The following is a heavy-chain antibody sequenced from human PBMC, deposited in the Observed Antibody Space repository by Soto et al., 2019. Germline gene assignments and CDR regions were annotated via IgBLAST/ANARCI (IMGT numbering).Heavy chain of an antibody. CDR2: IYYSGST. J-gene: IGHJ4*01. Sequence: SETLSLTCAVSGGSISSYYWSWIRQPPGKGLEWMGYIYYSGSTIYNPSLKSLVTISVGTSKNQFSLKLSSVSAADTAVYYCARGSAAGDYWGHGTLVTVSS. CDR3: ARGSAAGDY. CDR1: GGSISSYY. V-gene: IGHV4-59*01. D-gene: IGHD6-13*01.